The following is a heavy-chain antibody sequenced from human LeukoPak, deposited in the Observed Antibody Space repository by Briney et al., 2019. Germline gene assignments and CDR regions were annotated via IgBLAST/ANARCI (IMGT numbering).Heavy chain of an antibody. CDR2: IKEDGTYT. J-gene: IGHJ4*02. Sequence: GRSLRLSCAASGFSFSKYWMHWVRQTPGEGMVWVARIKEDGTYTSYADSVKGRFTISRDNARNTVFLQMNSLRAEDTAVYYCARDFDMGITPGDDFDFWGQGTLVTVSS. V-gene: IGHV3-74*01. CDR1: GFSFSKYW. CDR3: ARDFDMGITPGDDFDF. D-gene: IGHD3-9*01.